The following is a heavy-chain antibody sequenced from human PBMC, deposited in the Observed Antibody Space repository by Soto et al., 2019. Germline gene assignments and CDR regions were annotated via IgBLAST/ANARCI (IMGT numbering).Heavy chain of an antibody. D-gene: IGHD6-13*01. J-gene: IGHJ6*02. CDR3: ARDGSNDSSSFFPYYYYYYGMDV. V-gene: IGHV3-30-3*01. CDR2: ISYDGSNK. CDR1: GFTFSSYA. Sequence: SLRLSCAASGFTFSSYAMHWVRQAPGKGLEWVAVISYDGSNKYYADSVKGRFTISRDNSKNTLYLQMNSLRAEDTAVYYCARDGSNDSSSFFPYYYYYYGMDVWGQGTTVTVSS.